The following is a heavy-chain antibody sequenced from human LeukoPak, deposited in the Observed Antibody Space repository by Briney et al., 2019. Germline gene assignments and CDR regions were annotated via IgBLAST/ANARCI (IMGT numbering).Heavy chain of an antibody. V-gene: IGHV3-64*04. CDR1: GFSFNKYA. Sequence: GGSLRLSCSASGFSFNKYAVHWVRQAPGKGLEYVSGISSDGGSSQYADTAKGRFTISRDNSKNTLYLQMNSLRAEDTAVYYCARGEPLDYWGQGTLVTVSS. CDR3: ARGEPLDY. J-gene: IGHJ4*02. CDR2: ISSDGGSS.